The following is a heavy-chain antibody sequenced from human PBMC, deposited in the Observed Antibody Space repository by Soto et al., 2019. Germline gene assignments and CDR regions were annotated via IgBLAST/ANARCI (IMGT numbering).Heavy chain of an antibody. V-gene: IGHV1-69*06. D-gene: IGHD3-10*01. CDR2: TIPVFNAP. Sequence: QVQLEQSGAEVKKPGSSVKVSCKASGGTLSDHGVAWLRQAPGQGLEWMGGTIPVFNAPKYAPKFQGRVTIAADKSTNIAYMEWSSLRSEDTALYYCARGVFDSGNPYTGQSAFDIWGQGTMVIGSP. CDR3: ARGVFDSGNPYTGQSAFDI. J-gene: IGHJ3*02. CDR1: GGTLSDHG.